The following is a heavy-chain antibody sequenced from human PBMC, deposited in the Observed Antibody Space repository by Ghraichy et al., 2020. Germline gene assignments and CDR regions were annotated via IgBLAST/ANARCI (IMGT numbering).Heavy chain of an antibody. V-gene: IGHV3-74*01. Sequence: GGSLRLSCAASGFTFSRYWMHWVRQAPGKGLVWVSRINTDGSSTSYADSVKGRFTISRDNAKNTLYLQMNSLRAEDTAVYYCAREDDTVTEFDYWGQGTLVTVSS. CDR3: AREDDTVTEFDY. J-gene: IGHJ4*02. CDR2: INTDGSST. CDR1: GFTFSRYW. D-gene: IGHD4-17*01.